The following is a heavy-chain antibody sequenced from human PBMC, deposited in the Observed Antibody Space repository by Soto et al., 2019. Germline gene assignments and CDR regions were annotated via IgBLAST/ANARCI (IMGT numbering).Heavy chain of an antibody. J-gene: IGHJ5*01. CDR2: INPDSGDT. CDR1: GYTFTYYY. CDR3: ASATTDLDS. V-gene: IGHV1-2*06. D-gene: IGHD4-4*01. Sequence: QVQLVQSGAEMRTPGASVKVSCKASGYTFTYYYIHWVRQAPGQGLEWMGRINPDSGDTNYPQKFQGRVTMTSDTSINSAYMELSSLTCDDTAVYYCASATTDLDSWGQGTLVTVSS.